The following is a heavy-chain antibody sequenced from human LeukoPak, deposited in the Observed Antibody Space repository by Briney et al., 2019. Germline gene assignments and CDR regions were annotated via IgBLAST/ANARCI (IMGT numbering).Heavy chain of an antibody. CDR1: GGTFSSYA. Sequence: ASVKVSCTASGGTFSSYAISWVRQAPGQGLEWMGGIIPIFGTANYAQKFQGRVTITADESTSTAYMELSSLRSEDTAVYYCARIGPYYYYYYGMDVWGQGTTVTVSS. V-gene: IGHV1-69*13. CDR2: IIPIFGTA. J-gene: IGHJ6*02. CDR3: ARIGPYYYYYYGMDV.